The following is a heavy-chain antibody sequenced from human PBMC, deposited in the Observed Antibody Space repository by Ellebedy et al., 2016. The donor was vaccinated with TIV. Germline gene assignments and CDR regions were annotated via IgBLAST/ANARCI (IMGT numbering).Heavy chain of an antibody. Sequence: GESLKISCAVSGFSFSRYSMNWVRKAPGKGLEWVSFISGSSSYMYYSDSVKGRFPISSDNAKSSLYLQMNSLRAEDTATYYCAGDYYGSGSYYCDYWGQGTLVTVSS. V-gene: IGHV3-21*01. CDR1: GFSFSRYS. D-gene: IGHD3-10*01. CDR2: ISGSSSYM. J-gene: IGHJ4*02. CDR3: AGDYYGSGSYYCDY.